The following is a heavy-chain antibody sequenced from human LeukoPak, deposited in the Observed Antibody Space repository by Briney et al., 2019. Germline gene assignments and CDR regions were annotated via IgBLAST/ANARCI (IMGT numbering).Heavy chain of an antibody. J-gene: IGHJ4*02. V-gene: IGHV1-18*01. D-gene: IGHD3-3*01. CDR2: ISAYNGNT. Sequence: ASVKVSCKASGYTFTSYGISWVRQAPGQGLEWMGWISAYNGNTNYAQKLQGRVTMTTDTSTSTAYMELRSLRSDDTAVYYCARVQGSDYYTEYYFDYWGQGTLVTVSS. CDR3: ARVQGSDYYTEYYFDY. CDR1: GYTFTSYG.